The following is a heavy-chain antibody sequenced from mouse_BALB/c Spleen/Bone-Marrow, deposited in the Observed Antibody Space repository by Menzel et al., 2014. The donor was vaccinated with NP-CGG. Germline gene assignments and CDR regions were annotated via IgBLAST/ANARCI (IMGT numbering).Heavy chain of an antibody. CDR3: AIPYGNCDAMDY. Sequence: VKLMESGADLARPGASVKLSCKASGYTFTSYWMQWVKQRPGQGLEWIGAIYPGDGDTSYTQRFRGKATLTADKSSNLAYMQLNSLTSEDSAVYCCAIPYGNCDAMDYWGQGTPVTVSS. J-gene: IGHJ4*01. CDR2: IYPGDGDT. D-gene: IGHD2-1*01. V-gene: IGHV1-87*01. CDR1: GYTFTSYW.